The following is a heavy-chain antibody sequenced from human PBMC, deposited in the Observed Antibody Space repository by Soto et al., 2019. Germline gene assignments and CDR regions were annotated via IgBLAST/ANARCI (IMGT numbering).Heavy chain of an antibody. CDR1: GYSFKTYS. J-gene: IGHJ5*02. CDR3: ARNRLLWYEDFDP. D-gene: IGHD3-10*01. V-gene: IGHV1-3*01. Sequence: QVQLVQSGAEVKKPGASVKVSCEASGYSFKTYSIHWVRQAPGQRLEWMGSINVGSGDTKYSPHFQGRVTITRDTTATTAYMEMRSLRSEDTAVYYCARNRLLWYEDFDPWGQGTLVIVSS. CDR2: INVGSGDT.